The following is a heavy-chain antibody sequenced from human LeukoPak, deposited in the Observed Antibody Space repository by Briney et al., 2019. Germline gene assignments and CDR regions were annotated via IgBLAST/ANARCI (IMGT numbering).Heavy chain of an antibody. Sequence: PGGSLRLSYAASGFTFSSYSMNWVRQAPGKGLEWVSSISSSSSYIYYADSVKGRFTISRDNAKNSLYLQMNSLRAEDTAVYYCARDRDSSGAFDIWGQGTMVTVSS. CDR1: GFTFSSYS. J-gene: IGHJ3*02. CDR3: ARDRDSSGAFDI. CDR2: ISSSSSYI. V-gene: IGHV3-21*01. D-gene: IGHD6-19*01.